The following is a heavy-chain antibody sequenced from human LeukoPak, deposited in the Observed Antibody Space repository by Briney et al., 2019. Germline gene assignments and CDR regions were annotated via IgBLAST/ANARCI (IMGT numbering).Heavy chain of an antibody. CDR2: ISWNSGSI. J-gene: IGHJ4*02. D-gene: IGHD3-22*01. Sequence: GRSLRLSCAASGFTFDDYAMHWVRQAPGKGLEWVSGISWNSGSIGYADSVKGRFTISRDNAKNSLYLQMNSLRAEDTALYYCAKGGITMIYYPLDYRGQGTLVTVSS. CDR3: AKGGITMIYYPLDY. CDR1: GFTFDDYA. V-gene: IGHV3-9*01.